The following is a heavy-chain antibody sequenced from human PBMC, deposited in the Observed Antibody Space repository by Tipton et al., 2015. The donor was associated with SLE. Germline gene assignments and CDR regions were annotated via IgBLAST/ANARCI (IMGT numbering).Heavy chain of an antibody. Sequence: SLRLSCAASGFTFSSYAMHWVRQAPGKGLEWVAVISYDGSNKYYADSVKGRFTFSRDNSKNTLYLQMNSLRAEDTAVYYCARAAGGGSYYYYYMDVWGKGTTVTVSS. CDR2: ISYDGSNK. CDR1: GFTFSSYA. J-gene: IGHJ6*03. D-gene: IGHD3-16*01. V-gene: IGHV3-30-3*01. CDR3: ARAAGGGSYYYYYMDV.